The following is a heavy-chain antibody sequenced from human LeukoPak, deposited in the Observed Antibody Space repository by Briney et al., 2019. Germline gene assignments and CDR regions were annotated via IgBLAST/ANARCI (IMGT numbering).Heavy chain of an antibody. J-gene: IGHJ3*02. CDR1: GFTFSSYA. CDR3: ARERGSDRYYYDSSGSDRRGAFDI. CDR2: ISSNGGST. D-gene: IGHD3-22*01. Sequence: GGSLRLSCAASGFTFSSYAMHWVRQAPGKGLEYVSAISSNGGSTYYANSVKGRFTISRDNSKNTLYLQMGSLRAEDMAGYYCARERGSDRYYYDSSGSDRRGAFDIWGQGTMVTVSS. V-gene: IGHV3-64*01.